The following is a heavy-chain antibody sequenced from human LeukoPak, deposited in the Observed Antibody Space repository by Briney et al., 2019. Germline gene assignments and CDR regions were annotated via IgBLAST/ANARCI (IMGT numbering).Heavy chain of an antibody. V-gene: IGHV3-23*01. J-gene: IGHJ4*02. CDR3: AKRGPIYSASPGNYFDY. Sequence: GGSLRLSCTASGFTFSTCGMTWVRQPPGKGLEWVSSISGNDDGTYYADSVKGRFTISRDNSKNTLYLQMNSLRAEDTAIYYCAKRGPIYSASPGNYFDYWGQGTLVTVSS. CDR1: GFTFSTCG. D-gene: IGHD3-10*01. CDR2: ISGNDDGT.